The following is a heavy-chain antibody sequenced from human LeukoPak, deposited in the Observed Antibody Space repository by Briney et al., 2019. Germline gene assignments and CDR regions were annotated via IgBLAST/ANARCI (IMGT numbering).Heavy chain of an antibody. CDR3: ARVWGMAYCGGDCYSPDH. Sequence: GGSLRLSCAASGFTFSSYGMHWVRQAPGKGLEWVAAISYDGSNKYYADSVKGRFTISRDNSKNTLYLQMNSLRAEDTAVYYCARVWGMAYCGGDCYSPDHWGQGTLVTVSS. V-gene: IGHV3-30*19. CDR2: ISYDGSNK. CDR1: GFTFSSYG. J-gene: IGHJ5*02. D-gene: IGHD2-21*02.